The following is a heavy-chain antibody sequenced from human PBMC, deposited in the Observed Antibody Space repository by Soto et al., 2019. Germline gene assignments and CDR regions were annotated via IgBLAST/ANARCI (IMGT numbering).Heavy chain of an antibody. Sequence: GGSLRLSCVASGFKFSSYALTWVRQAPGKGLEWVSAISGSGGTTYYANSVKGRFTVSRDNSKNTLFLQMNSLRAADTAVYYCAKGATMIMVAPLTYWGQGTLVTVSS. V-gene: IGHV3-23*01. CDR3: AKGATMIMVAPLTY. J-gene: IGHJ4*02. D-gene: IGHD3-22*01. CDR2: ISGSGGTT. CDR1: GFKFSSYA.